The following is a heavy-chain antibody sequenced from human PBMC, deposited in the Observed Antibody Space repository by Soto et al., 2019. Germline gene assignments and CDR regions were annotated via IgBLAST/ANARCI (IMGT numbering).Heavy chain of an antibody. CDR2: ISSNSAYI. J-gene: IGHJ5*02. Sequence: LRLSCAASGFTFRSLTMNWVRQAPGKGLEWVSTISSNSAYIYYTDALRGRFTISRDNAKNSLHLQMNSLRAEDTAVYYCTRDASRDSSARGWFDPWGPGTLVTVSS. D-gene: IGHD6-13*01. CDR3: TRDASRDSSARGWFDP. CDR1: GFTFRSLT. V-gene: IGHV3-21*01.